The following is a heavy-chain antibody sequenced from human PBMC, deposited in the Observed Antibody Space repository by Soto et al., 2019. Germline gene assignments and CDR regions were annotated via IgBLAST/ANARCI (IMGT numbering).Heavy chain of an antibody. CDR1: GASISSSNW. V-gene: IGHV4-4*02. D-gene: IGHD7-27*01. Sequence: QVQLQESGPGLVKPSGTLSLTCAVSGASISSSNWWSWVRQPPGKGLEWIGEVHHSGSTNYNPSLKSRVTLSIDKSKNQFSLNLSSVTAADTAVYYCAKNPGDPWGQGTLVTVSS. CDR2: VHHSGST. J-gene: IGHJ5*02. CDR3: AKNPGDP.